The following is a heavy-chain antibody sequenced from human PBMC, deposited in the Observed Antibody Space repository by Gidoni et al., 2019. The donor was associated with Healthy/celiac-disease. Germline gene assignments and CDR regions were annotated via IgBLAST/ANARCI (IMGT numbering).Heavy chain of an antibody. CDR1: GFTFDDYA. CDR3: AKDQIAAAGNGYFDL. J-gene: IGHJ2*01. V-gene: IGHV3-43D*03. D-gene: IGHD6-13*01. CDR2: ISWDGGST. Sequence: EVQLVESGGVVVQPGGSLSLYCAASGFTFDDYAMHWVRQAPGKGLGWVSLISWDGGSTYYADSVKGRFTISRDNSKNSLYLQMNSLRAEDTALYYCAKDQIAAAGNGYFDLWGRGTLVTVSS.